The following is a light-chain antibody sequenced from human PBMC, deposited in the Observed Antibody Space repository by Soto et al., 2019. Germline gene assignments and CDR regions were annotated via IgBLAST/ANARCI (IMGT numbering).Light chain of an antibody. CDR2: EVS. CDR1: SSDVGGYNY. CDR3: SSYTSSSNGVV. J-gene: IGLJ2*01. Sequence: QSVLTQPASVSGSPGQSITISCTGTSSDVGGYNYVSWYQQHPGKAPKLMIYEVSNRPSGVSNRFSGSKSGNTASLTISGLQAEDEADYYCSSYTSSSNGVVFGGGTKLTVL. V-gene: IGLV2-14*01.